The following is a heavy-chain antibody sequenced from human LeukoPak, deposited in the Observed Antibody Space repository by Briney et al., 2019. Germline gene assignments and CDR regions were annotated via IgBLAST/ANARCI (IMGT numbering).Heavy chain of an antibody. Sequence: SETLSLTCAVYSGSFSGYYWSWIRQPPGKGLEWIGEINHSGSTNYNPSLKSRVTISVDTSKNQFSLKLSSVTAADTAVYYCARGSKAGDNYWGQGTLVTVSS. D-gene: IGHD3-16*01. CDR1: SGSFSGYY. CDR3: ARGSKAGDNY. J-gene: IGHJ4*02. V-gene: IGHV4-34*01. CDR2: INHSGST.